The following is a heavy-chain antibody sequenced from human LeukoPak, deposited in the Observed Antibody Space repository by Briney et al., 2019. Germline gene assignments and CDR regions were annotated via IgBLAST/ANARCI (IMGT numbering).Heavy chain of an antibody. D-gene: IGHD3-22*01. CDR1: GYTFTSYG. CDR2: INPNSGGT. J-gene: IGHJ4*02. V-gene: IGHV1-2*02. Sequence: ASVKVSCKASGYTFTSYGISWVRQAPGQGLEWMGWINPNSGGTNYAQKFQGRVTMTRDTSISTAYMELSSLRSEDTAVYYCARVSYYDGSGYYVGEETIDYWGQGTLVTVSS. CDR3: ARVSYYDGSGYYVGEETIDY.